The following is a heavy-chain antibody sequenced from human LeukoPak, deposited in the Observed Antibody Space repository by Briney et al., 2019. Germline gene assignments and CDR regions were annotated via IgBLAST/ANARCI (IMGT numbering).Heavy chain of an antibody. CDR3: ARWKSLKGTFDY. CDR2: TSYDGNKK. Sequence: GRSLRLSCVASGFTFSNYAMNWVRHAPGKGLEWVAVTSYDGNKKYYADSVKGRFTISRDNSNNTLYLQMNSLRAEDTAVYYCARWKSLKGTFDYWGQGTLVTVSS. V-gene: IGHV3-30*04. J-gene: IGHJ4*02. D-gene: IGHD1-7*01. CDR1: GFTFSNYA.